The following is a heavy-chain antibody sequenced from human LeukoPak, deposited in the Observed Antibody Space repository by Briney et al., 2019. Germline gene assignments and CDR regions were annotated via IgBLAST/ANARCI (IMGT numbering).Heavy chain of an antibody. Sequence: GGSLRLSCAASGFTFSTYWMHWVRQAPGKGLVWVSRVNGDGSSTNYADSVKGRFTISRDNAKNTLYLQMNSLRAEDTAVYYCARDGIAAVDFDYWGQGILVTVSS. D-gene: IGHD6-13*01. CDR1: GFTFSTYW. CDR3: ARDGIAAVDFDY. V-gene: IGHV3-74*01. CDR2: VNGDGSST. J-gene: IGHJ4*02.